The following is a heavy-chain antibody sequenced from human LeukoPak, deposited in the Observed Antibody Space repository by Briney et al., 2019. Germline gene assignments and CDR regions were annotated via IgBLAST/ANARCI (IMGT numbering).Heavy chain of an antibody. CDR3: AKDYGSGSYFHDAFDI. CDR2: ISYDGSNK. D-gene: IGHD3-10*01. Sequence: GASLTLSSTPNRFTFNSYGKHGVRRAPGKGLEWVAVISYDGSNKHYADSVKGRFSISRDNSKNTLYLQMNSLRAEDTAVYYCAKDYGSGSYFHDAFDIWGQGTMVTVSS. V-gene: IGHV3-30*18. CDR1: RFTFNSYG. J-gene: IGHJ3*02.